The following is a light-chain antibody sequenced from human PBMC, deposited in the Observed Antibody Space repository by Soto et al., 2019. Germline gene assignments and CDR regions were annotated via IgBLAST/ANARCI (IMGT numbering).Light chain of an antibody. CDR1: QSISSY. CDR2: EAS. V-gene: IGKV1-5*03. J-gene: IGKJ4*01. Sequence: DIQMTQSPSSLSASVGDRVTTTCRASQSISSYLNWYQQKPGRAPKVLIYEASKLESGVPSRFSGSGSGTEFTLTISSLQPDDFATYYCQQYISYPLSFGGGTKVDIK. CDR3: QQYISYPLS.